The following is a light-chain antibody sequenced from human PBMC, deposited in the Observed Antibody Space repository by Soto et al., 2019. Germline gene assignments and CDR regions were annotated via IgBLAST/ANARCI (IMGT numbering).Light chain of an antibody. CDR3: CSHAGSKNYYL. Sequence: QSALTQPPCASGSPGQSVTISCTGSSSDIGGYDFVSWYQQHPGKVPKLLIYEVTKRPSGVPDRFSGSKSGNTASLTVSGLQADDEADYYCCSHAGSKNYYLFGPGTKLTVL. V-gene: IGLV2-8*01. J-gene: IGLJ1*01. CDR1: SSDIGGYDF. CDR2: EVT.